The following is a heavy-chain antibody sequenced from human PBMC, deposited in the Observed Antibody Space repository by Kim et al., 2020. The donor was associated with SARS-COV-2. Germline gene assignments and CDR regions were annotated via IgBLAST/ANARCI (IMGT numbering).Heavy chain of an antibody. D-gene: IGHD3-22*01. J-gene: IGHJ1*01. CDR1: GGSFSGYY. V-gene: IGHV4-34*01. CDR3: ARGLSGITMTGAEYFQH. Sequence: SETLSLTCAVYGGSFSGYYWSWIRQPPGKGLEWIGEINHSGSTNYNPSLKSRVTISVDTSKNQFSLKLSSVTAADTAVYYCARGLSGITMTGAEYFQHWG. CDR2: INHSGST.